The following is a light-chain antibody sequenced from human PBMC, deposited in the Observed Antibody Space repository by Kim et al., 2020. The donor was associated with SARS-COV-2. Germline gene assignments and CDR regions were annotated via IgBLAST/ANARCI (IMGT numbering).Light chain of an antibody. J-gene: IGKJ2*01. CDR2: DAS. CDR3: QQRTKWPPYT. CDR1: QSVDIY. Sequence: SPAERATLSCTTSQSVDIYLAWYQQKPGQPPRLLIYDASRRAPGIPARFSGSGSGTDFTLTINSLEPEDFAVYYCQQRTKWPPYTFGQGTKVDIK. V-gene: IGKV3-11*01.